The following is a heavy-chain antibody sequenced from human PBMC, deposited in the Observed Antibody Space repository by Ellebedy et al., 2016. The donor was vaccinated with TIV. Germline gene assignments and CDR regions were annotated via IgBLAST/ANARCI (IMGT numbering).Heavy chain of an antibody. D-gene: IGHD1-1*01. J-gene: IGHJ4*02. V-gene: IGHV3-7*01. CDR3: SSWKY. CDR2: INQDASRK. CDR1: GFTLSDSW. Sequence: PGGSLRLSCAASGFTLSDSWMTWVRQAPGKGLEWVANINQDASRKYYLDSVKGRFTVSRDNAKNSLYLQMNSLRAEDTAVYYCSSWKYWGQGALVTVSS.